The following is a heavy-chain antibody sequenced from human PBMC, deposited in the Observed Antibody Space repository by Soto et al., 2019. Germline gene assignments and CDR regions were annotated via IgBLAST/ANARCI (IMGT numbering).Heavy chain of an antibody. CDR1: GYTLTELS. Sequence: GASVKVSCKVSGYTLTELSIHWVRQAPGKGLEWMGGFDPEDGETIYAQKFQGRVTMTEDTSTDTAYMELSSLRSEDTAVYYCAKLIRARDSSGSQFDAWGKGTLVNVPS. J-gene: IGHJ5*02. D-gene: IGHD3-22*01. CDR2: FDPEDGET. V-gene: IGHV1-24*01. CDR3: AKLIRARDSSGSQFDA.